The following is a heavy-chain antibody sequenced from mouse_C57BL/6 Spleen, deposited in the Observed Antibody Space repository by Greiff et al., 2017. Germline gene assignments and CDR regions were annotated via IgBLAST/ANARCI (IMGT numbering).Heavy chain of an antibody. CDR1: GYTFTSYW. D-gene: IGHD1-1*01. J-gene: IGHJ3*01. CDR2: IDPSDSYT. CDR3: ARKGNYGSILFAY. V-gene: IGHV1-69*01. Sequence: QVQLQQPGAELVMPGASVKLSCKASGYTFTSYWMHWVKQRPGQGLEWIGEIDPSDSYTNYNQKFKGKSTLTVDKSSSTAYMQLGSLTSEDSAVYYCARKGNYGSILFAYWGQGTLVTVSA.